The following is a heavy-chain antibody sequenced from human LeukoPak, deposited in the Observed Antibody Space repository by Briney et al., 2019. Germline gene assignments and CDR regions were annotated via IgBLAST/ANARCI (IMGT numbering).Heavy chain of an antibody. V-gene: IGHV1-24*01. Sequence: ASVKVSCKVSGYTLTELSMHWVRQAPGKGLEWMGGFDPEDGETIYARKFQGRVTMTEDTSTDTAYMELSSLRSEDTAVYYCATYYYDSSGYYRPQYFQHWGQGTLVTVSS. J-gene: IGHJ1*01. CDR1: GYTLTELS. CDR3: ATYYYDSSGYYRPQYFQH. D-gene: IGHD3-22*01. CDR2: FDPEDGET.